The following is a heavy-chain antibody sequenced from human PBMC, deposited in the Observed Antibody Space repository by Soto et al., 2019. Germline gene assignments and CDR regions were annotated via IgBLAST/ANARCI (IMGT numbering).Heavy chain of an antibody. CDR1: GYTFKSFY. D-gene: IGHD3-3*01. CDR2: INPTDGSV. J-gene: IGHJ5*02. V-gene: IGHV1-46*02. CDR3: ARDFGRHGAVDTTGWFDP. Sequence: QVQLVQSGAEVKKPGASVKVSCTASGYTFKSFYMHWVRQAPGQGLEWIGMINPTDGSVSFAQKFQDRVTLPTDRPKSTVYMELSSLTREDTAVYFCARDFGRHGAVDTTGWFDPWGQGTLVTVSS.